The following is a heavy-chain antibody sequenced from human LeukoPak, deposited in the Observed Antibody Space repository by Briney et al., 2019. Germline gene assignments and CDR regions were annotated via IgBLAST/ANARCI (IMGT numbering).Heavy chain of an antibody. V-gene: IGHV1-69*06. CDR3: ATYCSSTSCYVSFDY. Sequence: ASVTVSCKASGATFSSYAISWVRQAPGQGLEWMGGIIPIFGTANYAQKFQGRVTITAAKSTSTAYMELSSLRSEDTAVYYCATYCSSTSCYVSFDYWGQGTLVTVSS. CDR2: IIPIFGTA. J-gene: IGHJ4*02. CDR1: GATFSSYA. D-gene: IGHD2-2*01.